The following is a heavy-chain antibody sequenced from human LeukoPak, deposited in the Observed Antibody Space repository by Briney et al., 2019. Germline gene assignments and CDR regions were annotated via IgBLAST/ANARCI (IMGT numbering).Heavy chain of an antibody. CDR1: GGSISSGGYY. CDR3: ARGNEDYYGMDV. D-gene: IGHD1-1*01. Sequence: SQTLSLTCTVSGGSISSGGYYWGWLRQHPGTGLEWIGYIYYSGSTYYNPSLKSRVTISVDTSKNQFSLKLSSVTAADTAVYYCARGNEDYYGMDVWGQGTTVTVSS. J-gene: IGHJ6*02. V-gene: IGHV4-31*03. CDR2: IYYSGST.